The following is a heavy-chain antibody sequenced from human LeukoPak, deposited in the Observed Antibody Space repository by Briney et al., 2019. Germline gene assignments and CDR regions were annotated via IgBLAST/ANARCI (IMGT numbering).Heavy chain of an antibody. Sequence: ASVKVSCKASGYTFTDNYIHWVRQAPGQGLEWMAWIHPSSGDTMYAQKFQGRVTLTRDTSISTAYTDLSRLTYDDTAIYYCGREDYWGQGTLVTVSS. CDR1: GYTFTDNY. V-gene: IGHV1-2*02. J-gene: IGHJ4*02. CDR3: GREDY. CDR2: IHPSSGDT.